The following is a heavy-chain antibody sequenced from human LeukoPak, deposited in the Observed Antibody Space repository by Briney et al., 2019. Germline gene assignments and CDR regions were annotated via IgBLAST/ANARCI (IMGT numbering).Heavy chain of an antibody. D-gene: IGHD2-2*01. CDR3: ASDLPAATS. CDR2: ISSSSDYI. J-gene: IGHJ4*02. V-gene: IGHV3-21*01. Sequence: PGGSLGLSCAASGFTFSGYSMNWVRQAPGKGLEWVSSISSSSDYIFYADLVKGRFTISRDNAKNSLYLQMNSLRAEDTAVYYCASDLPAATSWGQGTLVTVSS. CDR1: GFTFSGYS.